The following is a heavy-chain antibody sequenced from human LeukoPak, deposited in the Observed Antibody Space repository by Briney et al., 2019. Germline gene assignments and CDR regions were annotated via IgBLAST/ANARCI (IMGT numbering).Heavy chain of an antibody. CDR3: ARGDYYDSSGYYVPPFDY. CDR1: GGSISSYY. V-gene: IGHV4-59*01. D-gene: IGHD3-22*01. CDR2: IYYSGST. J-gene: IGHJ4*02. Sequence: LETLSLTCTVSGGSISSYYWSWIRQPPGKGLEWIGYIYYSGSTNYNPSLKSRVTISVDTSKNQFSLKLSSVTAADTAVYYCARGDYYDSSGYYVPPFDYWGQGTLVTVSS.